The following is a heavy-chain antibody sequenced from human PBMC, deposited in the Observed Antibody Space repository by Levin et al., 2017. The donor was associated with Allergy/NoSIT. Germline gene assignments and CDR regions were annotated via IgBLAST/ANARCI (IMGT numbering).Heavy chain of an antibody. Sequence: GASVKVSCAASGFTFSSYSMNWVRQAPGKGLEWVSSISSSSSYIYYADSVKGRFTISRDNAKNSLYLQMNSLRAEDTAVYYCARDSDSLWVTWGQGTLVTVSS. CDR3: ARDSDSLWVT. CDR2: ISSSSSYI. J-gene: IGHJ5*02. D-gene: IGHD2-21*01. V-gene: IGHV3-21*01. CDR1: GFTFSSYS.